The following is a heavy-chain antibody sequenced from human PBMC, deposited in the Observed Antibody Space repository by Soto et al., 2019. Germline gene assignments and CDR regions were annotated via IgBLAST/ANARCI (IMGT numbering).Heavy chain of an antibody. D-gene: IGHD2-15*01. Sequence: EVPLLESGGGLVQPGGSLRLSCAASGFTFSSYAMSWVRQAPGKGLEWVSAIIGSGGSTNYADSVKGRFTISRDNSKNTLYLQMNSLRAEDTAVYYCAKSCGSCPFDYWGQGTLVTVSS. V-gene: IGHV3-23*01. CDR1: GFTFSSYA. J-gene: IGHJ4*02. CDR3: AKSCGSCPFDY. CDR2: IIGSGGST.